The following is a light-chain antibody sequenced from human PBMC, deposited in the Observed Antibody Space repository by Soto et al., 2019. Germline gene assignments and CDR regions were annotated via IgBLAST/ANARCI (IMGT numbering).Light chain of an antibody. J-gene: IGKJ1*01. V-gene: IGKV1-5*01. CDR1: QSFNTW. CDR3: LQHNSYVWT. CDR2: AAS. Sequence: DIQMTQSPSTLSSSVGDRVTITCRASQSFNTWLAWYQQKPGEAPKRLIYAASSLQSGVPSRFSGSGSGTEFTLTISSLQPEDFATYYCLQHNSYVWTFGQGTKVDIK.